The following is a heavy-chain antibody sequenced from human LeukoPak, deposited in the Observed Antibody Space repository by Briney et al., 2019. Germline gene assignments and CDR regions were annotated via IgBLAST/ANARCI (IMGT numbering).Heavy chain of an antibody. CDR2: INRSGST. V-gene: IGHV4-34*01. Sequence: PSETLSLTCAVYGGSFSGYYWSWIRQPPGKGLEWIGEINRSGSTNYNPSLKSRVTISVDTCKNQFSLKLSSVTAADTAVYYCARGTYDYVWGSYRGLGYFDYWGQGTLVTVSS. CDR3: ARGTYDYVWGSYRGLGYFDY. J-gene: IGHJ4*02. CDR1: GGSFSGYY. D-gene: IGHD3-16*02.